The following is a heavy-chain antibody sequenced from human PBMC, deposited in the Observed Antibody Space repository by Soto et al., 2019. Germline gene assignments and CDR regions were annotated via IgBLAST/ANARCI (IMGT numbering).Heavy chain of an antibody. V-gene: IGHV3-11*01. D-gene: IGHD6-19*01. J-gene: IGHJ6*02. CDR3: ARDFYSSGWYDYYGVDV. Sequence: GGSLRLSCAASGFTFSDNYMSWIRQAPGKGLEWVSKISSRGSTIYYADSVKGRFTISRDNAKNSLYLEMNSLRVEDTAVYYCARDFYSSGWYDYYGVDVWGQGTTVTVSS. CDR1: GFTFSDNY. CDR2: ISSRGSTI.